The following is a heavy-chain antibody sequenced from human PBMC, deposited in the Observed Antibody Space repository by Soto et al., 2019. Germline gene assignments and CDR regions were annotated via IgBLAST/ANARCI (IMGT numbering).Heavy chain of an antibody. D-gene: IGHD1-26*01. CDR1: GYTFTSYD. J-gene: IGHJ3*02. V-gene: IGHV1-8*01. CDR2: MNPNSANT. Sequence: QVQLVQSGAEVKKPGASVKVSCKTSGYTFTSYDINWVRQATGQGLEWMGWMNPNSANTAYAQKFQGRVTMTRNTSIITAYMELSSLRSADTAVYYCARERSSGAFEIWGQGTMVTVSS. CDR3: ARERSSGAFEI.